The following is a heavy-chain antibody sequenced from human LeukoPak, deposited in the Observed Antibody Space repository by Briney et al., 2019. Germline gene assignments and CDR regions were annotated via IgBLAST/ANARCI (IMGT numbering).Heavy chain of an antibody. Sequence: GGSLRLSCAASGFTFSSYWMSWVRQAPGQGLEWVANIKQDGSEEVYVDSVKGRFTISRDNAKNSLFLQMNTLRAEDTAVYFCARDPYSSTWSYGMDVWGQGTTVTVSS. J-gene: IGHJ6*02. CDR3: ARDPYSSTWSYGMDV. CDR1: GFTFSSYW. D-gene: IGHD6-6*01. CDR2: IKQDGSEE. V-gene: IGHV3-7*05.